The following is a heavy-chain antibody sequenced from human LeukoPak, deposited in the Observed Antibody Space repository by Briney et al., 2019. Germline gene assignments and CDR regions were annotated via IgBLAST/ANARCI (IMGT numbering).Heavy chain of an antibody. J-gene: IGHJ4*02. CDR3: ASPAVVAGDFDY. CDR2: IYYSGST. D-gene: IGHD6-19*01. Sequence: SETLSLTCTVSGGSISSSSYYWGWNRQPPGKGLEWIGSIYYSGSTYYNPSLKSRVTISVDTSKNQFSLKRSSVTAADTAVYYCASPAVVAGDFDYWGQGTLVTVSS. V-gene: IGHV4-39*01. CDR1: GGSISSSSYY.